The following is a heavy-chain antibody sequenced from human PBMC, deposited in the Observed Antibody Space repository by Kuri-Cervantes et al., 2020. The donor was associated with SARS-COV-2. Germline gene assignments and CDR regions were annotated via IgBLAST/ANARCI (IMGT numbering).Heavy chain of an antibody. Sequence: ETLSLTCAASGFTFSSYDMHWVRQATGKGLEWVSAIGTAGDTYYPGSVKGRFTISRHNSKNTLYLQMNSLRAEDTAVYYCARGVQLWSSYFDYWGQGALVTVSS. CDR3: ARGVQLWSSYFDY. CDR2: IGTAGDT. D-gene: IGHD5-18*01. CDR1: GFTFSSYD. J-gene: IGHJ4*02. V-gene: IGHV3-13*01.